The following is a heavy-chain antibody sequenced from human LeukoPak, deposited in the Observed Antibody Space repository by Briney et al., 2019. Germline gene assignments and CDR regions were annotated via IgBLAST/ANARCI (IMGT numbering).Heavy chain of an antibody. CDR1: NGSIDSYH. V-gene: IGHV4-59*01. J-gene: IGHJ4*02. CDR2: INYSGTT. CDR3: ATTRGAYWASSLDY. Sequence: KASETLSLTCTLSNGSIDSYHCNWLRQAPGKGLEWIGYINYSGTTNYNPSLESRVSMSSDTSKNQVSLKLTSVTAADTAVYFCATTRGAYWASSLDYWGQGILVTVSS. D-gene: IGHD2-8*02.